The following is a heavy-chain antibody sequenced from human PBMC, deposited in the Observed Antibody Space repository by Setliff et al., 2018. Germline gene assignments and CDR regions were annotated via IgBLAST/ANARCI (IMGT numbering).Heavy chain of an antibody. CDR3: ARDLSTTVMTRSWYYFDY. J-gene: IGHJ4*02. Sequence: ASVKVSCKASGYAFTTYYMHWVRQAPGQGLEWIGVINPSDGSTTYAQKFQGRVTMTTDTSTSTAYMELRSLRSDDTAMYYCARDLSTTVMTRSWYYFDYWGQGTLVTVSS. CDR2: INPSDGST. CDR1: GYAFTTYY. V-gene: IGHV1-46*01. D-gene: IGHD4-17*01.